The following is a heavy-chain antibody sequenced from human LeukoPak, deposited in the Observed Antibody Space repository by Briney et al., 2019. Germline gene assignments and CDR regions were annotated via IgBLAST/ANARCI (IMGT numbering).Heavy chain of an antibody. Sequence: GASVKVSCKASGGTFSSYAISWVRQAPGQGLEWMGWINPNSGGTNYAQKFQGRVTMTRDTSISTAYMELSRLRSDDTAVYYCARVEYSGSYYEDYWGQGTLVTVSS. CDR2: INPNSGGT. D-gene: IGHD1-26*01. V-gene: IGHV1-2*02. CDR1: GGTFSSYA. CDR3: ARVEYSGSYYEDY. J-gene: IGHJ4*02.